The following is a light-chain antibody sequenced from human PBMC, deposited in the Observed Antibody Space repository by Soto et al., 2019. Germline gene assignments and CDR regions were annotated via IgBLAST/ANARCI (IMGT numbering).Light chain of an antibody. Sequence: DIQRPQSPSTLSASVVDRFPITFRASQSISSWLNWYQQKPGKAPKLLIYEASSLESGVTSRFSGSGSGKDFTITIGSLQNEDLETYYCQQYNSYPLTFGKGTKVDIK. CDR1: QSISSW. CDR2: EAS. CDR3: QQYNSYPLT. V-gene: IGKV1-5*01. J-gene: IGKJ1*01.